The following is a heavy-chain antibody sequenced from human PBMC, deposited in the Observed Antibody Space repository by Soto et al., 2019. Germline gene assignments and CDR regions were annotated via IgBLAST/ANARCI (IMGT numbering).Heavy chain of an antibody. J-gene: IGHJ5*02. V-gene: IGHV3-23*01. CDR2: ISGSGGST. Sequence: HPGGSLRLSCSASGFTFSSYAMSWVRQAPGKGLEWVSAISGSGGSTYYADSVKGRFTISRDNSKNTLYLQMNSLRAEDTAVYYCAKDPLYDILTGYLPSWFDPWGQGTLVTVSS. CDR1: GFTFSSYA. CDR3: AKDPLYDILTGYLPSWFDP. D-gene: IGHD3-9*01.